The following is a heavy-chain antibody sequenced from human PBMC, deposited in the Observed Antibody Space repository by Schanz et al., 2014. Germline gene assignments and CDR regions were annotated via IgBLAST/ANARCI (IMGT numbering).Heavy chain of an antibody. J-gene: IGHJ4*02. D-gene: IGHD1-1*01. V-gene: IGHV3-7*01. CDR1: GFTFSGFW. CDR2: IKKDGSEK. CDR3: ARNGGNGFDY. Sequence: EVQLAESGGGLVQPGGSLRLSCAASGFTFSGFWMTWVRQAPGKGLEWVANIKKDGSEKYYVDSVKGRFTISRDNAKNSLCRQMNSQRPEDTAVYYCARNGGNGFDYWGQGTLVTVSS.